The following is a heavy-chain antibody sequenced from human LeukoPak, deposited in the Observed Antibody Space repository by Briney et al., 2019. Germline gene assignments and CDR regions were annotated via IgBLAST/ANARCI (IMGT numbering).Heavy chain of an antibody. CDR1: GFTFNNYA. CDR3: ARDSHKFDSSGYYPDAFDI. J-gene: IGHJ3*02. D-gene: IGHD3-22*01. Sequence: GGSLRISCAASGFTFNNYAMSWVRQAPGKGLEWVSYMGSGSATIYYADSVKGRLTVSREDAKNSLYVEMNSLRDEDTSVYYCARDSHKFDSSGYYPDAFDIWGQGTMVPVFS. V-gene: IGHV3-48*02. CDR2: MGSGSATI.